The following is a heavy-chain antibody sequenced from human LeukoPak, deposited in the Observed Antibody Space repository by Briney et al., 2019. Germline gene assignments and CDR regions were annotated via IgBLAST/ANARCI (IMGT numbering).Heavy chain of an antibody. V-gene: IGHV4-59*12. CDR2: IYYSGST. CDR1: GGSISSYY. CDR3: AREGQTTVTLDV. Sequence: MPSETLSLTCTVSGGSISSYYWSWIRQPPGKGLEWIGYIYYSGSTNYNPSLKSRVTISVDTSKNQFSLKLSSVTAADTAVYYCAREGQTTVTLDVWGQGTTVTVSS. D-gene: IGHD4-17*01. J-gene: IGHJ6*02.